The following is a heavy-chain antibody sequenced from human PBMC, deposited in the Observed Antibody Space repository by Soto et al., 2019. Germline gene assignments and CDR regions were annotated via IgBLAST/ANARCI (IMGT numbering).Heavy chain of an antibody. D-gene: IGHD3-16*02. Sequence: QPGGSLRLSCVASGFTFDDFAMHWVRQAPGKGLERVSGMSWNRGSIVYADSVKGRFTISRDNAKNSLYLQMNSLRPEDTALYYCAKDISLGELSAPDHWGQGTLVTVSS. CDR3: AKDISLGELSAPDH. V-gene: IGHV3-9*01. CDR2: MSWNRGSI. J-gene: IGHJ4*02. CDR1: GFTFDDFA.